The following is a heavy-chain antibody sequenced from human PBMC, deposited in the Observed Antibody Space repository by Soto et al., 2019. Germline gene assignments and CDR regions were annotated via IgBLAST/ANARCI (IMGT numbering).Heavy chain of an antibody. CDR1: GGTFTNYA. J-gene: IGHJ4*02. CDR2: IIPIFGTP. CDR3: ARPVEMATISRSCLFC. V-gene: IGHV1-69*13. D-gene: IGHD5-12*01. Sequence: SVKVSCKASGGTFTNYAINWVRQAPGQGLEWMGGIIPIFGTPNYAQKFQGRVTITADESTSTAYLDLSSLRSEDTAVYYCARPVEMATISRSCLFCWGQGTMVTVSS.